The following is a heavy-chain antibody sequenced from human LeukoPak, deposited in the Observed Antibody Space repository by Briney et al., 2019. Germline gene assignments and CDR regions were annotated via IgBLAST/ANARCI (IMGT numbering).Heavy chain of an antibody. CDR3: ARESRSGSYADS. J-gene: IGHJ4*02. CDR2: ISSSSSYI. Sequence: PGGSLRLSCAASGFTFSSYSMNWVRQAPGKGLEWVSSISSSSSYIYYADSVKGRFTISRDNAKNSLYLRMNSLRAEDTAVYYCARESRSGSYADSWGQGTLVTVSS. D-gene: IGHD1-26*01. CDR1: GFTFSSYS. V-gene: IGHV3-21*01.